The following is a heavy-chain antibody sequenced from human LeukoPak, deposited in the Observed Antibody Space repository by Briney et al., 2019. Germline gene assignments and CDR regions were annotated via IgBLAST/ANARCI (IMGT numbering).Heavy chain of an antibody. CDR1: GFTFSSYS. CDR3: ARDRHGEEILTGSYYYYMDV. Sequence: GGSLRLSCAASGFTFSSYSMNWVRQAPGKGLEWVSSISSSVSYIYYADSVKGRFTISRDNAKNSLHLQMNSLRAEDTAVYYCARDRHGEEILTGSYYYYMDVWGKGTTVTVSS. V-gene: IGHV3-21*01. D-gene: IGHD3-9*01. CDR2: ISSSVSYI. J-gene: IGHJ6*03.